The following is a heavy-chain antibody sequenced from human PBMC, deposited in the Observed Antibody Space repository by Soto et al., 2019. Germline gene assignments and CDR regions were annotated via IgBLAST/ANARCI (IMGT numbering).Heavy chain of an antibody. J-gene: IGHJ4*02. CDR1: GGSISSSNW. V-gene: IGHV4-4*02. CDR3: ARGSAYYDFWSGYPYYFDY. CDR2: IYHSGST. D-gene: IGHD3-3*01. Sequence: SETLSLTCAVSGGSISSSNWWSWVRQPPGKGLEWIGEIYHSGSTNYNPSLKSRVTISVVKSKNQFSLKLSSVTAADTAVYYCARGSAYYDFWSGYPYYFDYWGQGTLVTV.